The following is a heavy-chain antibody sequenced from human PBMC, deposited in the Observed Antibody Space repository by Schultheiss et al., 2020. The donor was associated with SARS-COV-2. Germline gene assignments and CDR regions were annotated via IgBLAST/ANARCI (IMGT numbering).Heavy chain of an antibody. CDR3: ARVGGDYDILTGYYTSAWFDP. J-gene: IGHJ5*02. D-gene: IGHD3-9*01. V-gene: IGHV4-61*01. Sequence: SETLSLTCTVSGGSVNIGSYSWSWIRQPPGKGLEWIGEIYHSGSTNYNPSLKSRVTISVDKSKNQFSLKLSSVTAADTAVYYCARVGGDYDILTGYYTSAWFDPWGQGTLVTVSS. CDR2: IYHSGST. CDR1: GGSVNIGSYS.